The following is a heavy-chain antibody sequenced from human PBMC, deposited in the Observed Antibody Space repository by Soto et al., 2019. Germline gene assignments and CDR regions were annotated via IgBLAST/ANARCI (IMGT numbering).Heavy chain of an antibody. D-gene: IGHD3-16*02. Sequence: QLQLQESGPGLVKPSETLSLTCTVSGVSISGTSYYWGWIRQTPAKGLEWIGTIYYSGETFYNPSLKSRVTISIDTSMNHFSLNLTSVTAADTAIYYCARHGSFWGQGALVTVSS. J-gene: IGHJ1*01. CDR3: ARHGSF. V-gene: IGHV4-39*01. CDR1: GVSISGTSYY. CDR2: IYYSGET.